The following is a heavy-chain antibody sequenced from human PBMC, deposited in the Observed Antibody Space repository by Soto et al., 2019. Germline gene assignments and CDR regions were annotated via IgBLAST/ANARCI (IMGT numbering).Heavy chain of an antibody. J-gene: IGHJ6*02. D-gene: IGHD6-6*01. CDR2: IIPIFGTA. CDR3: ARRSGAARQYYYYYYGMDV. CDR1: GGTFSSYA. Sequence: GASVKVSCKASGGTFSSYAISWVRQAPGQGLEWMGGIIPIFGTANYAQKFQGRVTITADESTSTAYMELSSLRSEDTAVYYCARRSGAARQYYYYYYGMDVWGQGTTVTSP. V-gene: IGHV1-69*13.